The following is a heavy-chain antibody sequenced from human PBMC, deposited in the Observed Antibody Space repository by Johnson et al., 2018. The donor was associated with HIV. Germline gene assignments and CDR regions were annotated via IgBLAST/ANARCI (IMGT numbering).Heavy chain of an antibody. D-gene: IGHD6-13*01. J-gene: IGHJ3*02. CDR1: GFTFSSYA. CDR2: IGTAGDT. V-gene: IGHV3-23*04. CDR3: ARDFESAAGI. Sequence: VQLVESGGGLVQPGGSLRLSCAASGFTFSSYAMSWVRQAPGKGLEWVSAIGTAGDTYYPGSVKGRFTISRDNSKNTLYLQMNSLRAEDTAVYYCARDFESAAGIWGQGTMVTVSS.